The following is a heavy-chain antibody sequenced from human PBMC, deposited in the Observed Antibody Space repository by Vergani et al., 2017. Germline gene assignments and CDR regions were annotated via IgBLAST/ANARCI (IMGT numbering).Heavy chain of an antibody. CDR3: ERHSTVEWLVKLGWIDP. J-gene: IGHJ5*02. CDR1: GASIRSSNYY. V-gene: IGHV4-39*01. CDR2: IYYSGST. D-gene: IGHD6-19*01. Sequence: QLQLQESGPGLVKPSATLSLTCSVSGASIRSSNYYWGWIRQPPGKGLEWIASIYYSGSTYYNPSLKSRVTISVDTSKNQFSLNLSSVTAADTAVYFCERHSTVEWLVKLGWIDPWGQGILVTVSS.